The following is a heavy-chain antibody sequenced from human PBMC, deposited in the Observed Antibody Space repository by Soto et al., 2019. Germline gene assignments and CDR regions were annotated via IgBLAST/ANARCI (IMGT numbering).Heavy chain of an antibody. D-gene: IGHD1-1*01. CDR1: GFTFSSYA. V-gene: IGHV3-23*01. J-gene: IGHJ6*03. CDR2: ISGSGGST. Sequence: EVQLLESGGGLVQPGGSLRLSCAASGFTFSSYAMSWVRQAPGMGLEWVSAISGSGGSTYYADSVKGRFTISRDNSKNPLYLQMNSLRAEDTAVYYCAKGQEPTYYYYYMDVWGKGTTVTVSS. CDR3: AKGQEPTYYYYYMDV.